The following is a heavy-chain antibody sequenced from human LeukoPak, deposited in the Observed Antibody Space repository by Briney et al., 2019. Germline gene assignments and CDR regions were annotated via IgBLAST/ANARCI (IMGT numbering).Heavy chain of an antibody. J-gene: IGHJ5*02. V-gene: IGHV3-21*01. Sequence: PGGSLRLSCAASGFTFSSYSMNWVRQAPGKGLELVSSISSSSSYIYYADSVKGRFTISRDNAKNSLYLQMNSLRAEDTAVYYCALDPTGTTRNWFDPWGQGTLVTVSS. CDR1: GFTFSSYS. CDR3: ALDPTGTTRNWFDP. CDR2: ISSSSSYI. D-gene: IGHD1-1*01.